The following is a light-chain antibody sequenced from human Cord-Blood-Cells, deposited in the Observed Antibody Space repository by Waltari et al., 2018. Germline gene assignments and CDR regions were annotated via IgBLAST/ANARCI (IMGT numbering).Light chain of an antibody. CDR1: KLGDKY. V-gene: IGLV3-1*01. J-gene: IGLJ2*01. CDR2: QDS. Sequence: SYELTQPPSVSVSPGQTASITCSGDKLGDKYACWYQQKPGQSPVLVIYQDSKRPSGIPERFSGSNSGSTATLTISGTQAMDEADYYSQAWDSSTVVFCGGTKLTVL. CDR3: QAWDSSTVV.